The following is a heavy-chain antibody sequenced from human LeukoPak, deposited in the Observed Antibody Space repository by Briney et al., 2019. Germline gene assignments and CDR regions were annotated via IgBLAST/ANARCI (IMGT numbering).Heavy chain of an antibody. Sequence: PSQTLSLTCTVSGGSISSGDYYWSCIRQPPGKGLEWIGYIYYSGSTYYNPSLKSRVTISVDTSKNQFSLKLSSVTAADTAVYYCARDQLVRGDDYWGQGTLVTVSS. CDR2: IYYSGST. CDR1: GGSISSGDYY. D-gene: IGHD3-10*01. V-gene: IGHV4-30-4*08. CDR3: ARDQLVRGDDY. J-gene: IGHJ4*02.